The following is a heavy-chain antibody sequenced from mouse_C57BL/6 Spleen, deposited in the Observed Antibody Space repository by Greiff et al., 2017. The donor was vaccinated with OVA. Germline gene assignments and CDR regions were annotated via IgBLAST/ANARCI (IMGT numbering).Heavy chain of an antibody. CDR3: ARYGYGNYAMDY. D-gene: IGHD2-2*01. CDR1: GFSLTSYG. Sequence: QVHLKEPGPGLVQPSQSLSITCTVSGFSLTSYGVHWVRQSPGKGLEWLGVIWSGGSTDYNAAFISRLSISKDNSKSQVFFKMNSLQADDTAIYYCARYGYGNYAMDYWGQGTSVTVSS. V-gene: IGHV2-2*01. J-gene: IGHJ4*01. CDR2: IWSGGST.